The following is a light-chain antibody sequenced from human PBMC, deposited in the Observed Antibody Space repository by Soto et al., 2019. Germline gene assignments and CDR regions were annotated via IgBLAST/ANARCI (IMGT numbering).Light chain of an antibody. CDR3: KSYAGSNTYV. V-gene: IGLV1-40*01. CDR1: TSNIGADYE. J-gene: IGLJ1*01. Sequence: QSVLTQPPSVSGAPGQRVTISCTGSTSNIGADYEVHWYQQHPGTAPKLLVSGHNIRPSGVPDRFSGSKSGNTASLTVSGLQAADEADYFCKSYAGSNTYVFGSGTKVTVL. CDR2: GHN.